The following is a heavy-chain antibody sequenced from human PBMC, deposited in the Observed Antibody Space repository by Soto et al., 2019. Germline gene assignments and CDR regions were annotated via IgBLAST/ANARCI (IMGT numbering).Heavy chain of an antibody. V-gene: IGHV2-5*02. CDR3: AQITTFAFQGYYFDY. J-gene: IGHJ4*02. Sequence: QITLKESGPTLVKPTQTLTLTCTLSGFSLSTTTVGVGWIRQPPGKALEWLALIYWDDDRRYIPSLKNRLTIHEDTTGGQALLPMTNLDPVDPATYYCAQITTFAFQGYYFDYWGPGILVTVSS. CDR1: GFSLSTTTVG. CDR2: IYWDDDR. D-gene: IGHD3-9*01.